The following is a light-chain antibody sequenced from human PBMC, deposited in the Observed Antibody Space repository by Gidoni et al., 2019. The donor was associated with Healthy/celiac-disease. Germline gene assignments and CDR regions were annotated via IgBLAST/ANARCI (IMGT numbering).Light chain of an antibody. CDR3: QRRSNWPLT. V-gene: IGKV3-11*01. CDR2: DAS. CDR1: QRVSSY. Sequence: EIVLTQSPATLSLSPGERATLSCRASQRVSSYLAWYQQKPGQAPRLLIYDASNRATGIPARFSGSGSGTDFTLTISSLEPEDFAVYYCQRRSNWPLTFGGXTKVEIK. J-gene: IGKJ4*01.